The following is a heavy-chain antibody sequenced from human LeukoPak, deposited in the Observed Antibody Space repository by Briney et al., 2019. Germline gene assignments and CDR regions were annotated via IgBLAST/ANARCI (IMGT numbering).Heavy chain of an antibody. J-gene: IGHJ4*02. CDR2: IYYSGST. CDR3: ARGPPKEGLFDY. V-gene: IGHV4-59*01. CDR1: GGSISSYY. Sequence: SETLSLTCTVSGGSISSYYWSWIRQPTGKGLEWIGYIYYSGSTNYNPSLKSRVTISVDTSKNQFSLKLSSVTAADTAVYYCARGPPKEGLFDYWGQGTLVTVSS. D-gene: IGHD3/OR15-3a*01.